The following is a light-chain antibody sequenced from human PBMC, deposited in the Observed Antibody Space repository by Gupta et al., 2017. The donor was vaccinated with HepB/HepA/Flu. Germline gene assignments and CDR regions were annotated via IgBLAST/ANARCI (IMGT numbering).Light chain of an antibody. CDR1: QSVSRY. CDR3: QQRSDWPGT. V-gene: IGKV3-11*01. J-gene: IGKJ4*01. Sequence: EIVLTQSPATLSLSPGERATLSCRASQSVSRYLVWYQQKPGQAPRLLIYDASNRATGIPARFSGSGSGTDCTLTISSLEPEDFVVYYCQQRSDWPGTFGGGTKVEIK. CDR2: DAS.